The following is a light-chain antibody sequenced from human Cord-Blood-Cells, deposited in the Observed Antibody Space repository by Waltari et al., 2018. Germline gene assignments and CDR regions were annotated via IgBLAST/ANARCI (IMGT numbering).Light chain of an antibody. J-gene: IGLJ3*02. CDR1: SSDVGSYNL. CDR3: CSYAGSSTWV. CDR2: EGS. Sequence: QSALTQPASVSGSPGQSLIISCTGTSSDVGSYNLVSWYQQPPGKAPKLMIYEGSKRPSGVSNRFSGSKSGNTASLTISGLQAEDEADYYCCSYAGSSTWVFGGGTKLTVL. V-gene: IGLV2-23*01.